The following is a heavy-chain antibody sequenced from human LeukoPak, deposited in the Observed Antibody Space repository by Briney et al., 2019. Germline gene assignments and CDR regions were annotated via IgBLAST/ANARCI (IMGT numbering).Heavy chain of an antibody. V-gene: IGHV1-69*05. D-gene: IGHD3-22*01. CDR1: GGTFSSYA. CDR3: ARAWAGGYYYDSSGYFGFDY. Sequence: SVKVSCNASGGTFSSYAISWVRQAPGHGLEWMGGIIPIFGTANYAQEFQGRVTITTDDSTSTAYMELSSLRSEDTAVYYCARAWAGGYYYDSSGYFGFDYWGQGTLVTVSS. J-gene: IGHJ4*02. CDR2: IIPIFGTA.